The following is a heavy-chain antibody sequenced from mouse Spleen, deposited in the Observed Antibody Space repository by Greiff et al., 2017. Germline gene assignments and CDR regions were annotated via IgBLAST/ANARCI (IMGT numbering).Heavy chain of an antibody. J-gene: IGHJ1*01. CDR3: ARSGSAYYGNYWYFDV. V-gene: IGHV1-9*01. D-gene: IGHD2-10*01. CDR2: ILPGSGST. Sequence: QVQLQQSGAELMKPGASVKISCKATGYTFSSYWIEWVKQRPGHGLEWIGEILPGSGSTNYNEKFKGKATFTADTSSNTAYMQLSSLTSEDSAVYYCARSGSAYYGNYWYFDVWGAGTTVTVSS. CDR1: GYTFSSYW.